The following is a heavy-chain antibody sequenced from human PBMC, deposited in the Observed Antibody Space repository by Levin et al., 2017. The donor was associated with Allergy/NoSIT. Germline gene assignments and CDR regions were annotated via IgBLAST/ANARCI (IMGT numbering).Heavy chain of an antibody. Sequence: SETLSLTCAVYGGSFSGYYWSWIRQPPGKGLEWIGEINHSGSTNYNPSLKSRVTISVDTSKNQFSLKLSSVTAADTAVYYCARGLMITFGGVIPAPYFDYWGQGTLVTVSS. CDR2: INHSGST. D-gene: IGHD3-16*02. CDR3: ARGLMITFGGVIPAPYFDY. V-gene: IGHV4-34*01. CDR1: GGSFSGYY. J-gene: IGHJ4*02.